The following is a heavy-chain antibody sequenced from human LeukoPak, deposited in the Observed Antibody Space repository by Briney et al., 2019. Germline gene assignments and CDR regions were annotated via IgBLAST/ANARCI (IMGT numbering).Heavy chain of an antibody. V-gene: IGHV3-48*03. J-gene: IGHJ4*02. CDR2: ISSGGTTL. CDR3: ARVKGSGWYEVDY. CDR1: GFTLSSYV. Sequence: PGGSLRLSCAASGFTLSSYVMSWVRQAPGKGLEWVSYISSGGTTLYYADSVKGRFTISRDNVKNSLYLQMNSPSAEDTGVYYCARVKGSGWYEVDYWGQGTLVTVSS. D-gene: IGHD6-19*01.